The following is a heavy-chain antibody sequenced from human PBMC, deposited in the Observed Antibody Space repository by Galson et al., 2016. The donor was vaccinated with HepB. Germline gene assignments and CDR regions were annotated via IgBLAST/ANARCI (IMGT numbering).Heavy chain of an antibody. CDR1: GFTFSDCY. Sequence: SLRLSCAVSGFTFSDCYMSWIRQAPGKGLEWVSYLSSSGGTIHYSDSVEGRFTVSRDKAQNSLHLHMNSLRPEDRAVYYCAREERGNSGYDYFDSWGQGTLVTVFS. J-gene: IGHJ4*02. CDR3: AREERGNSGYDYFDS. CDR2: LSSSGGTI. V-gene: IGHV3-11*04. D-gene: IGHD5-12*01.